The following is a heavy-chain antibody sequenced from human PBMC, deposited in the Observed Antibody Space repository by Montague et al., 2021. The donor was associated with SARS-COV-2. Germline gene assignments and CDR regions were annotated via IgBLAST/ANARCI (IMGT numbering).Heavy chain of an antibody. V-gene: IGHV4-59*01. CDR3: ARGGEGSLLKSPLDY. CDR2: INYSGST. D-gene: IGHD3-16*01. CDR1: GGSIRSYY. Sequence: SETLSLTCTVSGGSIRSYYWSWIRQPPGKGLVWIGDINYSGSTNYNTSLKSRVTISVDTSKNQFSLKLSSVTAADTAVYYCARGGEGSLLKSPLDYWGQGTLVTVSS. J-gene: IGHJ4*02.